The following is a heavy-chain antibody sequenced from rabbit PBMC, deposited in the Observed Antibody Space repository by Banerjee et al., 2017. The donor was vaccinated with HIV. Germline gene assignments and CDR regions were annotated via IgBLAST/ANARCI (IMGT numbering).Heavy chain of an antibody. J-gene: IGHJ4*01. Sequence: QAPLEESGGDLVKPEGSLALTCTASGFSFSTKYVMRWVRQAPGKGLEWIACINTSSGNTVYATWAKGRFTISKTSWTTVTLQMTSLTAADTATYFCARTHYSGASYFWLWGPGTLVTVS. D-gene: IGHD8-1*01. CDR2: INTSSGNT. CDR3: ARTHYSGASYFWL. CDR1: GFSFSTKYV. V-gene: IGHV1S45*01.